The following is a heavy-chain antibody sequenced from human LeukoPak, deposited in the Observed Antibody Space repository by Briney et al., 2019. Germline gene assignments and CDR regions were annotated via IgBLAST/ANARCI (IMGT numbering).Heavy chain of an antibody. J-gene: IGHJ6*04. Sequence: KPSETLSLTCAVYGRSFSAYYWSWIRQPPGKGLEWIGEINHSGSTNYNPSLKSRVTMSVDTSQNQFSLKLNSVTAADTAVYYCARGGRFAPIVVVVAATQLMDVWGKGTTVTVSS. D-gene: IGHD2-15*01. CDR3: ARGGRFAPIVVVVAATQLMDV. V-gene: IGHV4-34*01. CDR1: GRSFSAYY. CDR2: INHSGST.